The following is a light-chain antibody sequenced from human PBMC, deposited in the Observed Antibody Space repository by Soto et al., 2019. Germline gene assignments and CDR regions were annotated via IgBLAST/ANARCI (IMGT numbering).Light chain of an antibody. CDR1: QSVSSY. J-gene: IGKJ1*01. CDR2: DAS. V-gene: IGKV3-20*01. Sequence: DNVLTQSPVTLSLPPGERATLSCRASQSVSSYLAWYQQKPGQAPRLLIYDASNRATGIPDRFSGSGSGTDFTLTIRRLEPEDFAVYYCQQYGSSYPWTFGQGTKVDI. CDR3: QQYGSSYPWT.